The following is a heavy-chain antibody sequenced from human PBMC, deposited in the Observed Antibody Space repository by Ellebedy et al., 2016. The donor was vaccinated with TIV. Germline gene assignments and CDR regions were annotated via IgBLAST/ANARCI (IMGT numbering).Heavy chain of an antibody. Sequence: PGGSLRLSCSASGFTFSSYAMHWVRQAPGKGLEFVSAIGGNGDTYYADSVKGRFTISRDDSKNVLYLQMSSLRSEETAVYYFVKDRGWLQTDDAFDIWGQGTKVTVSS. V-gene: IGHV3-64D*09. CDR3: VKDRGWLQTDDAFDI. CDR1: GFTFSSYA. J-gene: IGHJ3*02. CDR2: IGGNGDT. D-gene: IGHD5-18*01.